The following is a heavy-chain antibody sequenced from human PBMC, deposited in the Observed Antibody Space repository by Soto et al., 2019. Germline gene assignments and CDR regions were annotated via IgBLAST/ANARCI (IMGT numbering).Heavy chain of an antibody. V-gene: IGHV3-30-3*01. D-gene: IGHD4-17*01. Sequence: QVQLVESGGGVVQPGRSLRLSCAASGFTFSSYAMHWVRQAPGKGLEWVAVLSYEGSNKYYADSVKGRFTNSRENSKNTLYRQVNTLRAEDTSVYHCARDGLTTFDYGAREPWSPSPQ. CDR1: GFTFSSYA. CDR2: LSYEGSNK. J-gene: IGHJ4*02. CDR3: ARDGLTTFDY.